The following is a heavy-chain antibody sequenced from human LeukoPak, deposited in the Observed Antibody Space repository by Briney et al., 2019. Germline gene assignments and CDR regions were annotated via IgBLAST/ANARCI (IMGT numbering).Heavy chain of an antibody. Sequence: GGSLRLSCAASGFTVGGNAMTWVRQAPGKGLEWVSSISNSGGRTFYTDSVKGRFTISRDNSKITLYLQMNSLRAEDTAVYYCAKSYNGYESKPDYWGQGTLVTVSS. J-gene: IGHJ4*02. CDR3: AKSYNGYESKPDY. CDR1: GFTVGGNA. V-gene: IGHV3-23*01. CDR2: ISNSGGRT. D-gene: IGHD5-12*01.